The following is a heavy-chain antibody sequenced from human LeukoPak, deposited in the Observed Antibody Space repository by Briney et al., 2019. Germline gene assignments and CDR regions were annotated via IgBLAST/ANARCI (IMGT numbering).Heavy chain of an antibody. Sequence: AGSLRLSCSASGFTYNSNAMSWLHEASVNGLPRASPTSGSGGIPNYADSLNRRFTISRDNSKNTRYLHMNIPRAEDTAVYYSAKFLSERTTYDSLGYWGQGTLVTVSS. CDR2: TSGSGGIP. J-gene: IGHJ4*02. D-gene: IGHD1-1*01. CDR3: AKFLSERTTYDSLGY. V-gene: IGHV3-23*01. CDR1: GFTYNSNA.